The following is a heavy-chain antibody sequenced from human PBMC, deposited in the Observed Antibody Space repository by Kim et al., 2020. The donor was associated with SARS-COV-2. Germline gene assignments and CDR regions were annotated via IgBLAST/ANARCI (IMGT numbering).Heavy chain of an antibody. CDR1: GGSISSSSYY. CDR2: IYYSGST. V-gene: IGHV4-39*07. D-gene: IGHD3-10*01. Sequence: SETLSLTCTVSGGSISSSSYYWGWIRQPPGKGLEWIGSIYYSGSTYYNPSLKSRVTISVDTSKNQFSLKLSSVTAADTAVYYCARDNPPSDTMVRGARIWFDPWGQGTLVTVSS. CDR3: ARDNPPSDTMVRGARIWFDP. J-gene: IGHJ5*02.